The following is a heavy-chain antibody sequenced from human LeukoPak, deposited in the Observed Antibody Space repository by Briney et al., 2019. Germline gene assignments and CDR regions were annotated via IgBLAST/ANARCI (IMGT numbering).Heavy chain of an antibody. Sequence: GASVTVSCKASGYTFTSYAMNWVREAPGQGLEWMGWINTNTGNPTYAQGLTGRFVFSLDTSVSTAYLQISSLKAEDTAVYYCAIWYCSGGRCYSNARTFDYWGQGTRVTVSS. CDR3: AIWYCSGGRCYSNARTFDY. V-gene: IGHV7-4-1*02. D-gene: IGHD2-15*01. CDR2: INTNTGNP. CDR1: GYTFTSYA. J-gene: IGHJ4*02.